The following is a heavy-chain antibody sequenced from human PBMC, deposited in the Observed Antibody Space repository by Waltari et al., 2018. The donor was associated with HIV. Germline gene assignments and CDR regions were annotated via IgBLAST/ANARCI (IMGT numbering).Heavy chain of an antibody. J-gene: IGHJ4*02. D-gene: IGHD3-16*01. V-gene: IGHV5-51*03. CDR1: GYSLSRYW. CDR2: ISPGDSDI. CDR3: ARLRGTTGAFDY. Sequence: EVQLVQSGAEVPKSEESWKIACKDSGYSLSRYWFARVRQTPGKGLEWMGIISPGDSDIRYRPSFQGQVTISADKSINTAYLQWSSLRASDIAMYYCARLRGTTGAFDYWGQGTLVTVTS.